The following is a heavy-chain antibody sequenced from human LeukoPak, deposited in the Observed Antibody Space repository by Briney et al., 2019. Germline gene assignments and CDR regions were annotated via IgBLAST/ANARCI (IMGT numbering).Heavy chain of an antibody. Sequence: GGSLRLSCAASGFTFSSYAMIWVRQAPGKGLEWVSAIRGSGGSTYYADSVKGRFTISRDNSKNTLYLQMNSLRAEDTAVYYCAREGIAADFDYWGQGTLVTVSS. J-gene: IGHJ4*02. V-gene: IGHV3-23*01. CDR1: GFTFSSYA. CDR3: AREGIAADFDY. CDR2: IRGSGGST. D-gene: IGHD6-13*01.